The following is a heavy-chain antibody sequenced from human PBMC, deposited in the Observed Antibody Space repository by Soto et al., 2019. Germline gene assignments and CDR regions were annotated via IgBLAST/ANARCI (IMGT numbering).Heavy chain of an antibody. D-gene: IGHD1-26*01. CDR2: TYYRSKWYN. Sequence: SQTLSLTCAISGDSVSSNSASWNWIRPSPSRGLEWLGRTYYRSKWYNDYAVSVKSRITINPDTSKNQFSLQLNSVTPEDTAVYYCARDRRSRGSRWFDPWGQGTLVTVSS. V-gene: IGHV6-1*01. CDR1: GDSVSSNSAS. CDR3: ARDRRSRGSRWFDP. J-gene: IGHJ5*02.